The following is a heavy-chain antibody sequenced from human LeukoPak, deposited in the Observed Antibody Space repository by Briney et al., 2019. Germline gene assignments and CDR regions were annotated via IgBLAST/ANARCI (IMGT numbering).Heavy chain of an antibody. J-gene: IGHJ2*01. CDR1: GFTVRSYD. CDR3: ARELGIEGYWYFDL. V-gene: IGHV3-13*05. CDR2: ISTASNP. D-gene: IGHD7-27*01. Sequence: GGSLRLSCAASGFTVRSYDMHWVRQVAGKGLEWVSAISTASNPHYAASVQGRFSIFRANAENSLYLQMNSLSAEDTAVYYCARELGIEGYWYFDLWGRGTLVTVSS.